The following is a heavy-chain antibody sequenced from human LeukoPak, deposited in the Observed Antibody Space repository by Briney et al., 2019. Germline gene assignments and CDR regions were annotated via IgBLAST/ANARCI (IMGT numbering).Heavy chain of an antibody. CDR2: IIPIFGTA. CDR1: GGTFSSYA. V-gene: IGHV1-69*05. J-gene: IGHJ4*02. D-gene: IGHD3-22*01. CDR3: AINYYDSRCYYYANDY. Sequence: SVKVSCKASGGTFSSYAISWVRQAPGQGLDWMGRIIPIFGTANYAQKFQGRVTITTDESTRTAYMELISLRSEGTAVYYCAINYYDSRCYYYANDYGGQGTLVTVSS.